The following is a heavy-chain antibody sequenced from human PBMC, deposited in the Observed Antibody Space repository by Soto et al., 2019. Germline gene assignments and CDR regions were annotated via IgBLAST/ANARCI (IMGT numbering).Heavy chain of an antibody. CDR1: GYSFTSYW. CDR2: IYPGDSDT. V-gene: IGHV5-51*01. D-gene: IGHD2-2*01. Sequence: GESLKISCKGSGYSFTSYWIGWVRQMPGKGLEWMGIIYPGDSDTRYSPPFQGQVTISADKSISTAYLQWSSLKASDTAMYYCARLGCSSTSCYAHYYYYYMDVWGKGTTVTVSS. J-gene: IGHJ6*03. CDR3: ARLGCSSTSCYAHYYYYYMDV.